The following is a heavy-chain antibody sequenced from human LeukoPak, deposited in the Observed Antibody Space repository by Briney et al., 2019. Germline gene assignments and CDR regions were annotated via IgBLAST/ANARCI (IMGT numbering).Heavy chain of an antibody. D-gene: IGHD3-10*01. CDR3: ARALGFGVLRSFDP. CDR1: GGSISSGDYY. J-gene: IGHJ5*02. Sequence: PSETLSLTCTVSGGSISSGDYYWSWIRQPPGKGLEWIGYIYYSGSTYYNPSLKSRVTISVDTSKNQFSLKLSSVTAADTAVYYCARALGFGVLRSFDPWGQGTLVTVSS. V-gene: IGHV4-30-4*01. CDR2: IYYSGST.